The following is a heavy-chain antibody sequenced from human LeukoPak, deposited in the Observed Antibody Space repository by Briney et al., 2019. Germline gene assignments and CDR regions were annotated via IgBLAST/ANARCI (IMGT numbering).Heavy chain of an antibody. J-gene: IGHJ2*01. CDR1: GGSMTNQY. CDR3: TREVPAAGHFDL. Sequence: SETLSLTCTVSGGSMTNQYCNWIRQPPRQGLEWIGYIYYSGGTNYNPSLKSRVTISIDTSRNQFSLKLSSLTAADTAIYYCTREVPAAGHFDLWGRGTLVTVSS. D-gene: IGHD2-2*01. CDR2: IYYSGGT. V-gene: IGHV4-59*11.